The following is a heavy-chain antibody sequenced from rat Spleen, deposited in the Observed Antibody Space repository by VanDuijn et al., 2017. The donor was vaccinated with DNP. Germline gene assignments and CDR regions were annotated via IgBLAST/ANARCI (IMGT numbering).Heavy chain of an antibody. CDR2: MWSGGST. V-gene: IGHV2S63*01. D-gene: IGHD2-2*01. CDR1: GFSLTDYS. Sequence: EVQLKESGPGLVQPSQTLSLTCTVSGFSLTDYSVHWVRQPPGKGLEWMGVMWSGGSTAYNSALNSRLSISRDTSKSQVFLKMNCLQTEDTAIYYCSRAGYYGDTYPFDYWGQGVMVTVSS. CDR3: SRAGYYGDTYPFDY. J-gene: IGHJ2*01.